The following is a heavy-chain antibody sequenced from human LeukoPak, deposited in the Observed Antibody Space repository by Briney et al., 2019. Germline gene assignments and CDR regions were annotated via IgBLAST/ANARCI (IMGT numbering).Heavy chain of an antibody. V-gene: IGHV3-30-3*01. J-gene: IGHJ6*02. Sequence: GRSLRLSCAASGFTFSGYAMHWVRQAPGKGLEWVAVISYDGSNKYYADSVKGRFTISRDNSKNTLYLQMNSLRAEDTAVYYCARDRKVATDYYYYGMDVWGQGTTVTVSS. D-gene: IGHD5-12*01. CDR1: GFTFSGYA. CDR3: ARDRKVATDYYYYGMDV. CDR2: ISYDGSNK.